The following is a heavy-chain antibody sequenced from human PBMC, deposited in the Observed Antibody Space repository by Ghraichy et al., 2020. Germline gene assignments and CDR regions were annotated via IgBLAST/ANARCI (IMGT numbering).Heavy chain of an antibody. Sequence: GESLNISCAASGFSLTDSWMYWVRQVPRKGLVWVSHLSPAANIINYVESVRGRFTISRDTAKNTLFLQMDSLRVDDTAMYYCARGEFGLVDWGRGTLVTVSA. CDR1: GFSLTDSW. CDR3: ARGEFGLVD. J-gene: IGHJ4*02. V-gene: IGHV3-74*01. CDR2: LSPAANII. D-gene: IGHD3/OR15-3a*01.